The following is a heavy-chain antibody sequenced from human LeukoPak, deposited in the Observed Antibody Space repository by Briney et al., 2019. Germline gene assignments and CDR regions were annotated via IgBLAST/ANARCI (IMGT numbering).Heavy chain of an antibody. CDR2: IYYSGST. CDR3: ARDRVYYDSSGYVPLLTPGRV. CDR1: GGSISSGDYY. Sequence: SETLSLTCTVSGGSISSGDYYWSWIRQPPGKGLEWIGYIYYSGSTYYNPSLKSRVTISVDTPKNQFSLKLSSVTAADTAVYYCARDRVYYDSSGYVPLLTPGRVWGQGTMVTVSS. J-gene: IGHJ3*01. D-gene: IGHD3-22*01. V-gene: IGHV4-30-4*01.